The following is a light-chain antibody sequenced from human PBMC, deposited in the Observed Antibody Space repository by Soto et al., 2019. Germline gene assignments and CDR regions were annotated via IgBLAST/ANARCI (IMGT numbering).Light chain of an antibody. CDR2: DAS. V-gene: IGKV1-5*01. J-gene: IGKJ2*01. CDR1: QTVSGW. CDR3: QQYKSGYT. Sequence: DIQMTQSPSTLSASVGDRVTITCRASQTVSGWLAWYQQQPGKAPKLLIYDASSLESGVPSRFSGSESGTEFTLTISSLQPDDLGTYYCQQYKSGYTFGQGTKLAIK.